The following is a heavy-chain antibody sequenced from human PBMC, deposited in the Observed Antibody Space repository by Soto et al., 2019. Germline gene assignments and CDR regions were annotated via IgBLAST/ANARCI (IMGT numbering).Heavy chain of an antibody. CDR2: FNGNGGLT. V-gene: IGHV3-23*01. CDR1: GFTFSSYA. CDR3: AKDNSLHWFDP. J-gene: IGHJ5*02. Sequence: LRLSCATSGFTFSSYAMTWVRQAPGKGLEWVSTFNGNGGLTYYADSVKGRFTISRDNSKNTLYLQMDSLRAEDTAIYYCAKDNSLHWFDPWGQGTLVTVSS. D-gene: IGHD2-15*01.